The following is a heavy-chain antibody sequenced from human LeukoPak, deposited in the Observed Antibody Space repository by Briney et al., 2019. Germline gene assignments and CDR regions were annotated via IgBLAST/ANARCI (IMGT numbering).Heavy chain of an antibody. D-gene: IGHD1-26*01. CDR2: FDPEDGET. CDR3: ARSGGSYYSTDY. CDR1: GYTLTELS. Sequence: ASVKVSCKVSGYTLTELSMHWVRQAPGKGLEWMGGFDPEDGETIYAQKLQGRVTMTTDTSTSTAYMELRSLRSDDTAVYYCARSGGSYYSTDYWGQGTLVTVSS. V-gene: IGHV1-24*01. J-gene: IGHJ4*02.